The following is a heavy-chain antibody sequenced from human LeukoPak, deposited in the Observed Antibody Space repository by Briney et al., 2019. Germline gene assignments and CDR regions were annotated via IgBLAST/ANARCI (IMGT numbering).Heavy chain of an antibody. Sequence: ASVKVSCKASGYTFTGYYMHWVRQAPGQGLEWMGWINPNSGGTNYAQKFQGRVTTTRDTSISTAYMELSRLRSDDTAVYYCARGASNYDILTGLCDYWGQGTLVTVSS. J-gene: IGHJ4*02. V-gene: IGHV1-2*02. CDR3: ARGASNYDILTGLCDY. CDR2: INPNSGGT. CDR1: GYTFTGYY. D-gene: IGHD3-9*01.